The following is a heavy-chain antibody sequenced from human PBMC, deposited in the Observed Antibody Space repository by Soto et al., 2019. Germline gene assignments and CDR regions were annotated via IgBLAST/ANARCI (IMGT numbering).Heavy chain of an antibody. CDR3: ARGVYSSSSHKFDP. CDR1: GGSVSSGSYY. CDR2: IYYSGST. D-gene: IGHD6-6*01. J-gene: IGHJ5*02. V-gene: IGHV4-61*01. Sequence: SETLSLTCTVSGGSVSSGSYYWSWIRQPPGKGLEWIGYIYYSGSTNYNPSLKSRVTISVDTSKNQFSLKLSSVTAADTAVYYCARGVYSSSSHKFDPWGQGTLVTVSS.